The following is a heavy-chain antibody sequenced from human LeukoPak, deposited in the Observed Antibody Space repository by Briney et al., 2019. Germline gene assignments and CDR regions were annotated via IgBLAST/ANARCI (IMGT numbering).Heavy chain of an antibody. J-gene: IGHJ4*02. Sequence: GGSLRLSCAVSGFTLSDHNMDWVRQAPRKRLEWVGRTTNKAHSYTTEYAASVKGRFTISRDDSQNSLYLQMNSLKTEDTAVYYCARAPSGLDYWGQGILVTVSS. D-gene: IGHD2-15*01. V-gene: IGHV3-72*01. CDR1: GFTLSDHN. CDR3: ARAPSGLDY. CDR2: TTNKAHSYTT.